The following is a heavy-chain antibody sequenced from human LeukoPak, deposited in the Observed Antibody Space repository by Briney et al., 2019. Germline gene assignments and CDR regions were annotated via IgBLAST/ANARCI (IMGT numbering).Heavy chain of an antibody. D-gene: IGHD3-10*01. J-gene: IGHJ4*02. CDR3: VADRGNWSGGDF. Sequence: GGSLRRSCGGSTFAFGGYWIHWVRQLPGKGLAWVSRIDSAGGRIQWADSVKGRFTISRDNAKNTVYLQMNSLRPEDSAVYYCVADRGNWSGGDFWGRGTLVIVSS. CDR2: IDSAGGRI. CDR1: TFAFGGYW. V-gene: IGHV3-74*01.